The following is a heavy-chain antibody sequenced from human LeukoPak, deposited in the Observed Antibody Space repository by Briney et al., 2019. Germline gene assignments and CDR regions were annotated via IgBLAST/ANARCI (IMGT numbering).Heavy chain of an antibody. D-gene: IGHD6-13*01. CDR1: GFTFSSYA. V-gene: IGHV3-23*01. CDR3: ATTPYSSSWSDY. CDR2: ISGSGGST. J-gene: IGHJ4*02. Sequence: GGSLRLSCAASGFTFSSYAMSWVRQAPGKGLEWVSAISGSGGSTYYADSVEGRFTISRDNSKNTLYLQMNSLRAEDTAVYYCATTPYSSSWSDYWGQGTLVTVSS.